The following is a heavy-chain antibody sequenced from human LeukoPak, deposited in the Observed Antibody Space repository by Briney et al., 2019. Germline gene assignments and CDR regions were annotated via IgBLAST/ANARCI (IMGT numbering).Heavy chain of an antibody. V-gene: IGHV3-23*01. J-gene: IGHJ4*02. CDR1: GFTFSSYA. Sequence: GGSLRLSCAASGFTFSSYAMSWVRQAPGKGLQWVSATSGSGGNTYFADSVKGRFTISRDNSKNTLYLQMNSLKTEDTAVYYCTTGPFWGQGTLVTVSS. CDR2: TSGSGGNT. CDR3: TTGPF.